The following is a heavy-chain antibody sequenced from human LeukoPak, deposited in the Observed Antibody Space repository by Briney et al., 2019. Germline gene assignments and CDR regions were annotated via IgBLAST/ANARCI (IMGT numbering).Heavy chain of an antibody. V-gene: IGHV3-21*01. J-gene: IGHJ4*02. CDR3: ARLYYYDSSGYCLDY. Sequence: GGSLRLSCAASGFTFSSYSMNWVRQAPGKGLEWVSSISSSSSYIYYADSVKGRFTISRDNAKNSLYLQMNSLRAEDTAVYYCARLYYYDSSGYCLDYWGQGTLVTVPS. CDR1: GFTFSSYS. CDR2: ISSSSSYI. D-gene: IGHD3-22*01.